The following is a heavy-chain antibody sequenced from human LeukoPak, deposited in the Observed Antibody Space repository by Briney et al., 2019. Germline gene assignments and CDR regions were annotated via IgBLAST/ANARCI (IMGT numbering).Heavy chain of an antibody. Sequence: GGSLRHSCAASGFTFSSYAMSWVRQAPGKGLEWVSAISGSGGSTYYADSVKGRFTISRDNSKNTLYLQMNSLRAEDTAVYYCAKDRSRGLGGNSRDAFDIWGQGTMVTVSS. J-gene: IGHJ3*02. CDR3: AKDRSRGLGGNSRDAFDI. V-gene: IGHV3-23*01. D-gene: IGHD4-23*01. CDR2: ISGSGGST. CDR1: GFTFSSYA.